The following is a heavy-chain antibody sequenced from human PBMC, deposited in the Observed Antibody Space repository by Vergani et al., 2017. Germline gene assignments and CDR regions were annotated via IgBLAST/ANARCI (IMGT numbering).Heavy chain of an antibody. D-gene: IGHD2-15*01. Sequence: EVQLLESGGGLVQPGGSLRLSCAASGFTFSSYAMSWVRQAPGKGLEWVSAISGSGGSTYYADSVKGRFTISSDNSKNTLYLQMNSLRAEDTAVYYCARASEDIVVVVAANFDYWGQGTLVTVSS. CDR1: GFTFSSYA. CDR3: ARASEDIVVVVAANFDY. CDR2: ISGSGGST. J-gene: IGHJ4*02. V-gene: IGHV3-23*01.